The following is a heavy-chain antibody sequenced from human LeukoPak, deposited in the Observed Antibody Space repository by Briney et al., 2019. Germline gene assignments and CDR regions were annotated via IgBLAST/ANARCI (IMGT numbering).Heavy chain of an antibody. J-gene: IGHJ6*02. D-gene: IGHD4-17*01. CDR3: ARDGLLNYGDYVVDYYYGMDV. V-gene: IGHV3-21*01. CDR2: ISSSSSYI. Sequence: GGTLRLSCAASGFTFSSYSMNWVRQAPGKGLEWVSSISSSSSYIYYADSVKGRFTISRDNAKNSLYLQMNSLRAEDTAVYYCARDGLLNYGDYVVDYYYGMDVWGQGTTVTVSS. CDR1: GFTFSSYS.